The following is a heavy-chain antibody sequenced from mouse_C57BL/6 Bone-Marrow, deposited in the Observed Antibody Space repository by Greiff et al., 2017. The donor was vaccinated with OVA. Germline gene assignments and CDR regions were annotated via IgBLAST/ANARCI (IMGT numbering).Heavy chain of an antibody. J-gene: IGHJ4*01. CDR2: ISNGGGST. CDR1: GFTFSDYY. V-gene: IGHV5-12*01. Sequence: EVQGVESGGGLVQPGGSLKLSCAASGFTFSDYYMYWVRQTPEKRLEWVAYISNGGGSTYYPDTVKGRFTISRDNAKNTLYLQMSRLKSEDTAMYYCAKSHILDYWGQGTSVTVSS. CDR3: AKSHILDY.